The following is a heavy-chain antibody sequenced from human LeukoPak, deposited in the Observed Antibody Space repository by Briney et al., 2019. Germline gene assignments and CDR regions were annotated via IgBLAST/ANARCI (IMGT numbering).Heavy chain of an antibody. D-gene: IGHD5-24*01. CDR2: INPSRGST. Sequence: ASVKVSCKASGYSFTTYCIRWVRPAPGQGLERMGIINPSRGSTTYAQKFQDKVTVTRDTSTSTVYMELSSLRPEDTAVYYCARDRRGDGFNYDYWGQGTLVTVSS. CDR3: ARDRRGDGFNYDY. V-gene: IGHV1-46*01. J-gene: IGHJ4*02. CDR1: GYSFTTYC.